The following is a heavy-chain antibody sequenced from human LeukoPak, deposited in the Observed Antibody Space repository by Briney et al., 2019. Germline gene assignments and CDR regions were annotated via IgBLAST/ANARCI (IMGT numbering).Heavy chain of an antibody. D-gene: IGHD4-17*01. CDR2: ISSNGGST. CDR1: GFTFSNYA. CDR3: VKNTRVTTAYYYYGMDV. V-gene: IGHV3-64D*06. J-gene: IGHJ6*02. Sequence: GGSLRLSCSASGFTFSNYAMQWVRQAPGKGLEYVSAISSNGGSTFYADSVKGRFTISRDNSENTLYFQLNSLRAQDTAVYYCVKNTRVTTAYYYYGMDVWGQGTTVTVSS.